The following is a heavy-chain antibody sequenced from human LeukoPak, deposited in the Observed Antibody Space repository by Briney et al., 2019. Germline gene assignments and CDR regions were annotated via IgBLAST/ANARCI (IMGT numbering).Heavy chain of an antibody. CDR3: ARGWVTFSDYFDY. CDR2: IYSGGST. V-gene: IGHV3-53*05. D-gene: IGHD2-21*02. CDR1: GFTVSSNY. J-gene: IGHJ4*02. Sequence: GGSLRLSCAASGFTVSSNYMSWVRQAPGKGLEWVSVIYSGGSTYYADSVKGRFTISRDNSKNTLYLQINSLRAEDTAVYYCARGWVTFSDYFDYWGQGTLVTVSS.